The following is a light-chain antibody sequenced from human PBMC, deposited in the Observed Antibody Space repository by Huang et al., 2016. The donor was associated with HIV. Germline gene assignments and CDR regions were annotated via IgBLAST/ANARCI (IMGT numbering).Light chain of an antibody. CDR3: QQYYTIPRT. CDR2: AAS. J-gene: IGKJ1*01. Sequence: DIQMTQSPSSLSASGGDRVTITCRARQGINNSLVWYQQKSGKAPKLLHYAASRLESGVPSRFSGSGSESDYTLTISNLQPEDFAIYYCQQYYTIPRTFGQGTKVEIK. CDR1: QGINNS. V-gene: IGKV1-NL1*01.